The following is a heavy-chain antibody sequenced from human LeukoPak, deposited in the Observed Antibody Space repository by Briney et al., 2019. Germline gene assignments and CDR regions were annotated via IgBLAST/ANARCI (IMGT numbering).Heavy chain of an antibody. Sequence: PGGSLRLSCAASGFTFSSYAMSWVRQAPGKGLEWLSVIYSGGDTYYADSVQGRFTISRDNSRNTLYLQMNFLRAEDTAVYYCARRSGEGYFDYWGQGTLVTVSS. CDR1: GFTFSSYA. CDR3: ARRSGEGYFDY. J-gene: IGHJ4*02. D-gene: IGHD1-26*01. V-gene: IGHV3-66*01. CDR2: IYSGGDT.